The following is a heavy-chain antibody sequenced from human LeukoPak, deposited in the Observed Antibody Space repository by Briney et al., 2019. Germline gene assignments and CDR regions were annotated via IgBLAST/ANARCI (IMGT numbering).Heavy chain of an antibody. CDR2: IYHSGST. J-gene: IGHJ2*01. CDR1: GGSISSSNW. CDR3: ARYPYSSSWYGPSGWYFDL. V-gene: IGHV4-4*02. D-gene: IGHD6-13*01. Sequence: PSGTLSLTCAVSGGSISSSNWWSWVRPPPGKGLEWIGEIYHSGSTNYNPSLKSRVTISVDKSKNQFSLKLSSVTAADTAVYYCARYPYSSSWYGPSGWYFDLWGRGTLVTVSS.